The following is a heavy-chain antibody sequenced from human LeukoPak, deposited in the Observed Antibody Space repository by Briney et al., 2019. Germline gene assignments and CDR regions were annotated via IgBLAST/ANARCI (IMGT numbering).Heavy chain of an antibody. CDR3: ARDAYYGSGSYYTN. CDR1: GYTFTSYG. CDR2: ISAYNGNT. V-gene: IGHV1-18*01. J-gene: IGHJ4*02. Sequence: GASVKVSXKASGYTFTSYGISWVRQAPGQGLEWMGWISAYNGNTNYAQKLQGRVTMTTDTSTSTAYMELRSLRSDDTAVYYCARDAYYGSGSYYTNWGQGTLVTVSS. D-gene: IGHD3-10*01.